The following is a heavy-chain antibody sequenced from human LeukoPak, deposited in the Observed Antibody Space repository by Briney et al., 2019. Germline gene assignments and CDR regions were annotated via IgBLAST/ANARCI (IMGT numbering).Heavy chain of an antibody. CDR1: GFTFSSYT. D-gene: IGHD2-15*01. CDR2: ISTSSSYI. CDR3: AKVEVTEHCSGGSCRPIPYYYYYYMDV. V-gene: IGHV3-21*04. Sequence: PGGSLRLSCAASGFTFSSYTMNWVRQAPGKGLEWVSSISTSSSYIYYADSVKGRFTISRDNAKNSLYLQMSSLRAEDTAVYYCAKVEVTEHCSGGSCRPIPYYYYYYMDVWGKGTTVTISS. J-gene: IGHJ6*03.